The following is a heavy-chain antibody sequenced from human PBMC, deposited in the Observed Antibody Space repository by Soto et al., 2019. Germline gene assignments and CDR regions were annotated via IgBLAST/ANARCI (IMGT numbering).Heavy chain of an antibody. D-gene: IGHD1-26*01. V-gene: IGHV3-48*01. CDR1: GFTFSSYS. Sequence: GGSLRLSCSASGFTFSSYSMNWVRQAPGKGLEWISYITSGSSSIYYADSVKGRFTISRDNAENSLYLQMNSLRAEDTALYYCAKDMAGGSYYYYGMDVWGQGTTVTVSS. J-gene: IGHJ6*02. CDR2: ITSGSSSI. CDR3: AKDMAGGSYYYYGMDV.